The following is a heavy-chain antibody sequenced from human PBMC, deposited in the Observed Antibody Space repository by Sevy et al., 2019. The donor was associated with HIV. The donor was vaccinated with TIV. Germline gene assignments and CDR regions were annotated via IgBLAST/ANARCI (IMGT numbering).Heavy chain of an antibody. CDR3: AKGIAAAGYYFDF. D-gene: IGHD6-13*01. J-gene: IGHJ4*02. CDR1: GFTFSSYG. Sequence: GGSLRLSCAASGFTFSSYGMHWVRQAPGKGLEWVAGIWYDGNNKDYADSVKGRFTISRDNSKNTVYLQMSSLRAEDTAVYYCAKGIAAAGYYFDFWGQGTLVTVSS. CDR2: IWYDGNNK. V-gene: IGHV3-33*06.